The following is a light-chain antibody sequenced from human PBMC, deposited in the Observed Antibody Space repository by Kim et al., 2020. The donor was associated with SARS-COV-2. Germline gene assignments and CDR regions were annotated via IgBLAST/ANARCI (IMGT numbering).Light chain of an antibody. CDR2: GAS. CDR3: QQYNNWPPWT. Sequence: VSPGERAPLSCRASQSVSSNLAWYQQKPGQAPRLLIYGASTRATGIPARFSGSGSGTEFTLTISSLQSEDFAVYYCQQYNNWPPWTFGQGTKVEIK. J-gene: IGKJ1*01. V-gene: IGKV3D-15*01. CDR1: QSVSSN.